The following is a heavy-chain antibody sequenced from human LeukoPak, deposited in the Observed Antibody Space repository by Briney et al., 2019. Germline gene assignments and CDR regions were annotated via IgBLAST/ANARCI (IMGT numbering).Heavy chain of an antibody. V-gene: IGHV3-48*03. D-gene: IGHD3-10*02. CDR1: GFTFSSYE. J-gene: IGHJ6*04. Sequence: RGGSLRLSCAASGFTFSSYEMNWGRQAPGKGLEWVSYISSSGSTIYYADSVKGRFTISRDNAKNSLYLQMNSLRAEDTAVYYCAELGITMIGGVWGKGTTITISS. CDR2: ISSSGSTI. CDR3: AELGITMIGGV.